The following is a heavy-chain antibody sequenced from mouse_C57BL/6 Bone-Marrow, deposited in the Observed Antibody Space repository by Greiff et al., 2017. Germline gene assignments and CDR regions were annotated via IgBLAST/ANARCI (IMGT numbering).Heavy chain of an antibody. J-gene: IGHJ4*01. CDR1: GFTFSSYG. V-gene: IGHV5-6*01. D-gene: IGHD1-1*01. CDR3: ASPITTVYYYAMDY. CDR2: ISSGGSYT. Sequence: EVKLVESGGDLVKPGGSLKLSCAASGFTFSSYGMSWVRQTPEKRMEWVATISSGGSYTYYPDSVKGRFNISRDNAKNTLYLQMSSLKSEDTAMYYCASPITTVYYYAMDYWGQGTSVTVSS.